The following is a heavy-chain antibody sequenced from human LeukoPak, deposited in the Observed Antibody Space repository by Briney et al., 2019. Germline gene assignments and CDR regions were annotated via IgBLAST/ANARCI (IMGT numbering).Heavy chain of an antibody. CDR3: AKILVPAAPV. CDR2: ICPTGSDR. J-gene: IGHJ4*02. D-gene: IGHD2-2*01. Sequence: GGSLRLSCTASGLTFSTSGFNWVRQAPGQGLEWVASICPTGSDRYHADSIKGRFTISRDKANNLLYLQMNSLRAKDTAVYYCAKILVPAAPVWGQGTLVTVSS. V-gene: IGHV3-21*06. CDR1: GLTFSTSG.